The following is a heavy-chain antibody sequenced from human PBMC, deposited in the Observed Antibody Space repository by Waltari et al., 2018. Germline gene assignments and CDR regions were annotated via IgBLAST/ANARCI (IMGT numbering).Heavy chain of an antibody. CDR2: INAGNGNT. CDR1: GYTFTNYA. D-gene: IGHD4-17*01. J-gene: IGHJ4*02. Sequence: QVQLVQSGADVKKPGASVKLSCKTSGYTFTNYAIVWVRQAPGQRLGWMGWINAGNGNTKYSQKFQGRVTITRDTSASTAYMELTSLISEDTGVYYCARGLELTTPDYWGQGTLVTVSS. V-gene: IGHV1-3*01. CDR3: ARGLELTTPDY.